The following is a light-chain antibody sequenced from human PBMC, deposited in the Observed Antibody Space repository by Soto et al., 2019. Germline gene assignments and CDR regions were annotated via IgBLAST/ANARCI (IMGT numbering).Light chain of an antibody. J-gene: IGKJ4*01. V-gene: IGKV1-33*01. Sequence: DIQMTQSPSSLSASVGDRVTITCQASQDISNYLNWYQQKPGKAPKLLIYDASNLETGVPSRFSGSGSRSDFTFTIRSLQPEDIAPYYCQQYDNLPITFGGGTKVEIK. CDR3: QQYDNLPIT. CDR2: DAS. CDR1: QDISNY.